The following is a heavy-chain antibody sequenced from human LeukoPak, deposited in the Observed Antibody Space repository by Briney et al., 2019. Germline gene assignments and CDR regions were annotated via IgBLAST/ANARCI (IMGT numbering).Heavy chain of an antibody. CDR1: GGSISSGDYY. J-gene: IGHJ6*03. D-gene: IGHD2-2*02. CDR3: ARSFGTTCYNCYYYYCYMDV. CDR2: IYYSGNT. Sequence: PSQTLSLTCTVSGGSISSGDYYWSWIRQPPGKGLEWIGYIYYSGNTYYNPSLNSRVTISVDTSNNQFSLKLSSVTAADTAVYYCARSFGTTCYNCYYYYCYMDVWGKGTTVTVSS. V-gene: IGHV4-30-4*08.